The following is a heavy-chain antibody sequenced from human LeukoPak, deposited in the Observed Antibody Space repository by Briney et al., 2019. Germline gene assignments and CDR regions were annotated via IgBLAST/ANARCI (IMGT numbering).Heavy chain of an antibody. D-gene: IGHD3-10*01. CDR3: ATSRRDSGSYSDY. J-gene: IGHJ4*02. V-gene: IGHV4-59*02. Sequence: PSETLSLTCTISGGSVSDYYWSWIRQSPGKGLEWIGYIYHTGSTSYSPSLKSRVTISADTSQNQFSLKLSSVTAADTAVYYCATSRRDSGSYSDYWGQGTLVTVSS. CDR1: GGSVSDYY. CDR2: IYHTGST.